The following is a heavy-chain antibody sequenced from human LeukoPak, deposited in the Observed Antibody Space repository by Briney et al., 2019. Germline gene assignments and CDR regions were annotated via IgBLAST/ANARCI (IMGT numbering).Heavy chain of an antibody. Sequence: ASVKVSCKASGYTFTSYYMHWVRQAPGQGLEWMGIINPSGGSTSYAQKFQGRVTMTTDKSTSTVYMELSSLRSEDTAVYYCARVSKRLVRGGWFDPWGQGTLVTVSS. V-gene: IGHV1-46*01. CDR3: ARVSKRLVRGGWFDP. CDR1: GYTFTSYY. CDR2: INPSGGST. J-gene: IGHJ5*02. D-gene: IGHD6-19*01.